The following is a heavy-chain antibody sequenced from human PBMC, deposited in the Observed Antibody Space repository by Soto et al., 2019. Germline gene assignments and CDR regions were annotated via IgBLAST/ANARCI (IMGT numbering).Heavy chain of an antibody. Sequence: PGESLKISCKGSGYSFTSYWISWVRQMPGKGLEWMGRIDPSDSYTNYSPSFQGHVTISADKSISTAYLQWSSLKASDTAMYYCARSGMSLQNEFTFIVVVTAATPPQHCGQVSLVPVSS. V-gene: IGHV5-10-1*01. CDR3: ARSGMSLQNEFTFIVVVTAATPPQH. CDR2: IDPSDSYT. J-gene: IGHJ1*01. CDR1: GYSFTSYW. D-gene: IGHD2-2*01.